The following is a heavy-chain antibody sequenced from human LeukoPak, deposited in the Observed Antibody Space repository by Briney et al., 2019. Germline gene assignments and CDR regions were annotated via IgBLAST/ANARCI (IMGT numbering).Heavy chain of an antibody. CDR1: GFTFGDYA. V-gene: IGHV3-49*03. CDR3: AGTDIVVVVAAY. D-gene: IGHD2-15*01. CDR2: IRSKAYGGTT. Sequence: GGSLRLPCTASGFTFGDYAMSWFRQAPGKGLEWVGFIRSKAYGGTTEYAASVKGRFTISRDDSKSIAYLQMNSLKTEDTAVYYCAGTDIVVVVAAYWGQGTLVTVSS. J-gene: IGHJ4*02.